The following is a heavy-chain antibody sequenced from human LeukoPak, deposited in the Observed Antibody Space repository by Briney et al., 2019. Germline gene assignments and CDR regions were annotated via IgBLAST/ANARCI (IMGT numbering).Heavy chain of an antibody. D-gene: IGHD3-10*02. CDR2: ISSDGSDT. J-gene: IGHJ6*04. V-gene: IGHV3-74*01. Sequence: GGSLRLSCSVSGFSFTSYWMHWVRQVPGKGLEWVSVISSDGSDTIYADSVKGRFTISRDNAKNSLYLQMNSLRAEDTAVYYCAELGITMIGGVWGKGTTVTISS. CDR1: GFSFTSYW. CDR3: AELGITMIGGV.